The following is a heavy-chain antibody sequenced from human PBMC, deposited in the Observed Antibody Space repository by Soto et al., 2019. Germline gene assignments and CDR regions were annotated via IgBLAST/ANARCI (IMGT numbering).Heavy chain of an antibody. D-gene: IGHD2-15*01. J-gene: IGHJ4*02. CDR1: GFTFSSYA. CDR2: ISGSGGYT. V-gene: IGHV3-23*01. Sequence: EVQLLESGGGLVQPGGSLRLSCAASGFTFSSYAMSWVRQAPGKGLEWVSVISGSGGYTYYADSVKGRFTISRDNSKNTRYLQMNSLRAEDTVVYYCAKWTVVVVAATRGGYFDYWGQGTLVTVSS. CDR3: AKWTVVVVAATRGGYFDY.